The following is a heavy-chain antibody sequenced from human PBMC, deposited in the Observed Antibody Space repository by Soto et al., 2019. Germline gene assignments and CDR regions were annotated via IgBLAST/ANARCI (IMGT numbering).Heavy chain of an antibody. CDR1: GFTFSGFG. CDR3: AKERSVVATTPDFDY. Sequence: QVQLVESGGGVVQPGRSLRLSCAASGFTFSGFGMHWVRQAPGKGLEWVAVASYDGSYKYYADSVKGRFTISRDNSKNTLYVQMNSLRAEDTAVYYCAKERSVVATTPDFDYWGQGTLVTVSS. J-gene: IGHJ4*02. D-gene: IGHD5-12*01. CDR2: ASYDGSYK. V-gene: IGHV3-30*18.